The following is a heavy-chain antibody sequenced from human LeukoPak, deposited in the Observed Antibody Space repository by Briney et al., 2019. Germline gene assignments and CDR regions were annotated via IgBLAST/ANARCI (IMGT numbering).Heavy chain of an antibody. CDR3: AREGWLQQLKDDAFDI. V-gene: IGHV1-46*01. CDR2: INPSGGST. CDR1: GYTFTSYY. Sequence: GASVKVSCKASGYTFTSYYMHWVRQAPGQGLEWMGIINPSGGSTSYAQKFQGRVTMTRDTSTSTVYMELSSLRSEDTAVYYCAREGWLQQLKDDAFDIWGQGTMVTVSS. J-gene: IGHJ3*02. D-gene: IGHD5-24*01.